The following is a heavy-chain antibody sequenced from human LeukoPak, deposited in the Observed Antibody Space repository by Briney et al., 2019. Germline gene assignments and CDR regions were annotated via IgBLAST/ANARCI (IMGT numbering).Heavy chain of an antibody. Sequence: PGGSLRPSCAASGFTFSSYWMHWVRQAPGKGLMWVSHINSDGSTTTYADSVKGRFTISRDNAENTLYLQMNSLRVEDTAVYFCASFGGLDYWGQGTLVTVSS. CDR3: ASFGGLDY. CDR2: INSDGSTT. D-gene: IGHD3-10*01. J-gene: IGHJ4*02. V-gene: IGHV3-74*01. CDR1: GFTFSSYW.